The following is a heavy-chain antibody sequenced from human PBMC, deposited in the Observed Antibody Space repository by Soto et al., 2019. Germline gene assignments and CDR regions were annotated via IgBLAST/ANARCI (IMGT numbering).Heavy chain of an antibody. D-gene: IGHD3-3*01. CDR3: AKDRSGYYTYYYYGMDV. CDR1: GFTFSSFA. CDR2: ISGSGDST. Sequence: GGSLRLSCTDFGFTFSSFAMNWVRQAPGKGLEWVSAISGSGDSTYYADSVKGRFTISRDNSKNTLFLQMNSLRAEDTAVYYCAKDRSGYYTYYYYGMDVWGQGTTVTVSS. J-gene: IGHJ6*02. V-gene: IGHV3-23*01.